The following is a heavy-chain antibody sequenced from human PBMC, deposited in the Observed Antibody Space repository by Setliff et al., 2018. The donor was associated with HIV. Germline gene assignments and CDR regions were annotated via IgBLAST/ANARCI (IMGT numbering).Heavy chain of an antibody. CDR3: TTTSGSGSYRSYYYYYYMDV. Sequence: GGSLRLSCAASGFTFDKAWMNWVRQAPGKALEWVGRVKSDRDGGTVDYAAPVKGRFTISRDDSKNTLYLQMNSLKTEDTAVYYCTTTSGSGSYRSYYYYYYMDVWGKGTTVTVSS. V-gene: IGHV3-15*07. J-gene: IGHJ6*03. CDR1: GFTFDKAW. CDR2: VKSDRDGGTV. D-gene: IGHD3-10*01.